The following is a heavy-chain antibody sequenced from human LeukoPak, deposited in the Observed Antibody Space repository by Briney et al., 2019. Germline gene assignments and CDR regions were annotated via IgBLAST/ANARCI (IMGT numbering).Heavy chain of an antibody. CDR3: AREKLDTRGYVDY. V-gene: IGHV3-7*01. CDR2: IKQDGTDK. CDR1: GFTFSSYI. Sequence: GGSLRLSCAASGFTFSSYIMHWVRQAPGKGLDWVANIKQDGTDKYYVDSVKGRFTISRDNAKNLLYLQMNSLRAEDTAVYYCAREKLDTRGYVDYWGQGTLVTVPS. D-gene: IGHD3-22*01. J-gene: IGHJ4*02.